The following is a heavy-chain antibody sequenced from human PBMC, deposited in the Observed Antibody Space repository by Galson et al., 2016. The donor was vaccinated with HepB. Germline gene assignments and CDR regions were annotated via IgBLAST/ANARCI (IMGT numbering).Heavy chain of an antibody. Sequence: SETLSLTCAVYGGSFSGYYWSWIRQPPGKGLEWIGEINHSGSTNYNPSLKSRVTISVDKSKNQFSLKLSSMTAADTAVYYCARRWGVNQLLSHYYFDYWGQGTLVTVSS. D-gene: IGHD2-2*01. J-gene: IGHJ4*02. CDR1: GGSFSGYY. V-gene: IGHV4-34*01. CDR3: ARRWGVNQLLSHYYFDY. CDR2: INHSGST.